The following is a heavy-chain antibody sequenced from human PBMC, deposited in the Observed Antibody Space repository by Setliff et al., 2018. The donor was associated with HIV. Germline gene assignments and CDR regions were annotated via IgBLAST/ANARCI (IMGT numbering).Heavy chain of an antibody. CDR3: ARGSHGTSWTDY. V-gene: IGHV4-39*07. J-gene: IGHJ4*02. Sequence: SETLSLTCTVSGGSISSTNYYWGWIRQTPGKGLEWIGSIYYSGTTYYNPSLKSRVTMSVDTFTSRLSLKVHSVTTADTAMYYCARGSHGTSWTDYWGQGTLVTVSS. D-gene: IGHD6-13*01. CDR2: IYYSGTT. CDR1: GGSISSTNYY.